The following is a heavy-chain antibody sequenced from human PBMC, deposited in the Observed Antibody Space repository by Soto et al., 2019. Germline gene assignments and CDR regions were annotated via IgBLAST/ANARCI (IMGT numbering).Heavy chain of an antibody. V-gene: IGHV3-21*01. J-gene: IGHJ3*02. D-gene: IGHD3-22*01. CDR3: ARDRVEYYYDSSGYPSEAFDI. CDR2: ISSSSSYI. Sequence: GGSLRLSCAASGFTFSSYSMNWVRQAPGKGLEWVSSISSSSSYIYYADSVKGRFTISRDNAKNSLYLQMNSLRAEDTAVYYCARDRVEYYYDSSGYPSEAFDIWGQGTMVTVSS. CDR1: GFTFSSYS.